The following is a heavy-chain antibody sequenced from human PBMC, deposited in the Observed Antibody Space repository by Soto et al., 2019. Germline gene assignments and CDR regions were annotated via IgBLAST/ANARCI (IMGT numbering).Heavy chain of an antibody. Sequence: VQLLQSGGEVRKPGASVKVSCKTSGYTFTNYAINWVRQAPGQGLQWMGWISAYSGDTKYAQRFQDRLTVTTDPSTTTAYTELRSLRSDDTAVYYCARDGRAFSIFGETMDVWGQGTTVTVSS. CDR2: ISAYSGDT. D-gene: IGHD3-3*01. CDR1: GYTFTNYA. V-gene: IGHV1-18*01. J-gene: IGHJ6*02. CDR3: ARDGRAFSIFGETMDV.